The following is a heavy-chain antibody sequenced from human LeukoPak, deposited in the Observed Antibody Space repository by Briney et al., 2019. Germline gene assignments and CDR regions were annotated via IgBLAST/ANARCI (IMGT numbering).Heavy chain of an antibody. D-gene: IGHD6-13*01. J-gene: IGHJ6*03. V-gene: IGHV1-69*06. CDR1: GGTFSSYA. CDR3: ARGEAALISGGYYYYMDV. Sequence: ASVKVSCKASGGTFSSYAISWVRQAPGQGLEWMGGIIPIFGTANYAQKFQGRVTITADKSTSTAYMELSSLRSEDTAVYYCARGEAALISGGYYYYMDVWGKGTTVTVSS. CDR2: IIPIFGTA.